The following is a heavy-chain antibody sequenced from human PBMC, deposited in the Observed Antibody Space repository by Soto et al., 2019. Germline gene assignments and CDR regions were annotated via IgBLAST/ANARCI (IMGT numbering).Heavy chain of an antibody. J-gene: IGHJ4*02. Sequence: EVQLVESGGGLVQPGGSLRLSCAASGFTFSSNWIHWVRQAPGKGLVWVSRINSGGSTTDYADSVKGRFTISRDNAKNTLYLQMNGLRGEDTAVYHCVRGASGYYYVDSWGQGTLVTVSS. CDR1: GFTFSSNW. D-gene: IGHD3-22*01. CDR2: INSGGSTT. CDR3: VRGASGYYYVDS. V-gene: IGHV3-74*01.